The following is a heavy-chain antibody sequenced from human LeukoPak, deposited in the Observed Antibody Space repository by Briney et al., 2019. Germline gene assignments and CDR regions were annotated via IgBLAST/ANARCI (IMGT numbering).Heavy chain of an antibody. V-gene: IGHV1-18*01. Sequence: ASVKVSCKTSGYTFIRYSIGWVRQAPGQGLEWMGWISTYNGDTKYAQKFQDRVTMTTDTSTSTAYLEMRRLRFDDTAVYFCARERDTALAPYLDYWGQGILLTVSS. J-gene: IGHJ4*02. CDR2: ISTYNGDT. D-gene: IGHD5-18*01. CDR3: ARERDTALAPYLDY. CDR1: GYTFIRYS.